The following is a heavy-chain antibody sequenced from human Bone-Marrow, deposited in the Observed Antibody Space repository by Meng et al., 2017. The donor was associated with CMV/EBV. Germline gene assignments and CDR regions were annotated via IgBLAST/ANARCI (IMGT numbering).Heavy chain of an antibody. Sequence: ASVKVSCKASGYTFSSYGFSWVRQAPGQGLEWMGWISTSNGNTIYAQKIQDRVTMTRETSTSTVYMELRSLRSDDTAVYYCARDMYGSGSYYYGMAVWGPGNTV. CDR2: ISTSNGNT. CDR3: ARDMYGSGSYYYGMAV. D-gene: IGHD3-10*01. CDR1: GYTFSSYG. J-gene: IGHJ6*02. V-gene: IGHV1-18*01.